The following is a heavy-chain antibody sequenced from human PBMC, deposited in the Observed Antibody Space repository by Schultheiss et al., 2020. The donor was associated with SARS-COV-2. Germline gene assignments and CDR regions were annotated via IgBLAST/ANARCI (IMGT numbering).Heavy chain of an antibody. Sequence: SETLSLTCAVSGGSFSDHYCTWIRQSPGKGLEYIGEVTHSGSTDYNPSLKSRVTISLDTSKNQFSLNLTAVTAADTAVYYCVRNDRELLSGTYYQWGMDVWGQGTTVTVSS. CDR1: GGSFSDHY. CDR2: VTHSGST. CDR3: VRNDRELLSGTYYQWGMDV. J-gene: IGHJ6*02. V-gene: IGHV4-34*01. D-gene: IGHD3-10*01.